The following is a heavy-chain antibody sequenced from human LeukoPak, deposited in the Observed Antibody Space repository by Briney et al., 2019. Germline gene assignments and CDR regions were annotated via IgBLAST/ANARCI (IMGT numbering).Heavy chain of an antibody. CDR2: TNPNSGGT. Sequence: ASVKVSCKASGYTFTGYYMHWVRQAPGQGLEWMGWTNPNSGGTNYAQKFQGRVTMTRDTSISTAYMELSRLRSDDTAVYYCARSCSSIDYGDYGRFDYWGQGTLVTVSS. CDR1: GYTFTGYY. V-gene: IGHV1-2*02. D-gene: IGHD4-17*01. J-gene: IGHJ4*02. CDR3: ARSCSSIDYGDYGRFDY.